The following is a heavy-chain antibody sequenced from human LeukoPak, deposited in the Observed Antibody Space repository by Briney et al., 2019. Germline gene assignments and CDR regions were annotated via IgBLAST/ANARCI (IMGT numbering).Heavy chain of an antibody. D-gene: IGHD3-16*02. CDR3: ARGELSTFDY. J-gene: IGHJ4*02. Sequence: GGSLRLSCAASGFIFSSYAMHWVRQAPGKGLEWVAVIWYDGTNKYYADSVKGRFTISRDNSKNTLYLQMNSLKVEDTAVYYCARGELSTFDYWGQGTLVTVSS. CDR1: GFIFSSYA. CDR2: IWYDGTNK. V-gene: IGHV3-33*01.